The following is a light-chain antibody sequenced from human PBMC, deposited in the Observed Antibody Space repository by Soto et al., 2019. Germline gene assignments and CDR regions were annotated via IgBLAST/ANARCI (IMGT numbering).Light chain of an antibody. Sequence: RCILYGNVGDRVTITCRASQTISSWLAWYQQKPGKAPKLLIYKASNLKSGLPSRFSGSGSGTEFTLTISSFQPEHFTTYYCPQYYRYSGASAQRTK. CDR2: KAS. V-gene: IGKV1-5*03. CDR1: QTISSW. J-gene: IGKJ1*01. CDR3: PQYYRYSGA.